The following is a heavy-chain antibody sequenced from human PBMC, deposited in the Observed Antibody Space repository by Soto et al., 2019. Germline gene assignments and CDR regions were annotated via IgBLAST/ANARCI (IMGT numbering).Heavy chain of an antibody. D-gene: IGHD5-12*01. V-gene: IGHV1-69*13. CDR2: IIPIFGTA. CDR3: ARPAQDIVATALAY. J-gene: IGHJ4*02. CDR1: GGTFSSYA. Sequence: ASVKVSCKASGGTFSSYAISWVRQAPGQGLEWMGGIIPIFGTANYAQKFQGRVTITADESTSTAYMELSSLRSEDTAVYYCARPAQDIVATALAYWGQGTLVTVS.